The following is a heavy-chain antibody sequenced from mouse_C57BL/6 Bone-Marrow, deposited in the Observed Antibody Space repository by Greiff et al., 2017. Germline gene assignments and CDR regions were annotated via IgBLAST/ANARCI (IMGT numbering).Heavy chain of an antibody. CDR3: ARHRVTTVVAHYYAMDY. Sequence: EVMLVESGGDLVKPGGSLKLSCAASGFTFSSYGMSWVRQTPDKRLEWVATISSGGSYTYYPDSVQGRFTISRDNAKNTLYLQMSSLKSEDTAMYYCARHRVTTVVAHYYAMDYWGQGTSVTVSS. V-gene: IGHV5-6*01. D-gene: IGHD1-1*01. CDR1: GFTFSSYG. CDR2: ISSGGSYT. J-gene: IGHJ4*01.